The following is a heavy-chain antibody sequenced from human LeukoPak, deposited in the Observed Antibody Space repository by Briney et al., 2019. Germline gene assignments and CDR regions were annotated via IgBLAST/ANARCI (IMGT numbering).Heavy chain of an antibody. CDR2: INAGNGNT. J-gene: IGHJ4*02. CDR3: ARVSSSWYFPFDY. CDR1: GYTFTSYA. D-gene: IGHD6-13*01. Sequence: ASVKVSCKASGYTFTSYAMHWVRQAPGQRLEWMGWINAGNGNTKYSQKFQGRVTITRDTSASTAYMELSSLRSEDTAVYYCARVSSSWYFPFDYWGQGTLVTVSS. V-gene: IGHV1-3*01.